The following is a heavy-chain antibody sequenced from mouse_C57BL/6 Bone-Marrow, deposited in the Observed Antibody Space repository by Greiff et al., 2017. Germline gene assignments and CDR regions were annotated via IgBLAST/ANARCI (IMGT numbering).Heavy chain of an antibody. CDR1: GYTFTSYW. Sequence: QVQLQQPGAELVKPGASVKMSCKASGYTFTSYWITWVKQRPGQGLEWIGDIYPGSGSTNYNEKFKSKATLTVDTSSSTAYMQLNSLTSEDSAVYDDARSGWGYCPLFDYWGQGTTLTVSS. J-gene: IGHJ2*01. V-gene: IGHV1-55*01. CDR2: IYPGSGST. D-gene: IGHD2-3*01. CDR3: ARSGWGYCPLFDY.